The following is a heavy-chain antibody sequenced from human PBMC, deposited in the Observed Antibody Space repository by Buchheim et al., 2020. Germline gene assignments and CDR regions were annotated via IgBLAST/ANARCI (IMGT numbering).Heavy chain of an antibody. V-gene: IGHV3-21*01. CDR3: ARDRSTAMEYSYYYYYYGMDV. Sequence: EVQLVESGGGLVKPGGSLRLSCAASGFTFSSYSMNWVRQAPGKGLEWVSSISSSSSYIYYADSVKCRFTISRDNAKNSLYLQMNSLRAEDTAVYYCARDRSTAMEYSYYYYYYGMDVWGQGTT. J-gene: IGHJ6*02. D-gene: IGHD5-18*01. CDR2: ISSSSSYI. CDR1: GFTFSSYS.